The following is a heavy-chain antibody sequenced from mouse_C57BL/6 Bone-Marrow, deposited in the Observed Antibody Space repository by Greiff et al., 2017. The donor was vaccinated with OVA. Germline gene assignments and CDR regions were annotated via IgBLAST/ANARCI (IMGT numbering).Heavy chain of an antibody. CDR1: GYTFTSYG. D-gene: IGHD3-2*02. Sequence: VQLQQSGAELARPGASVKLSCKASGYTFTSYGISWVKQRTGQGLEWIGEIYPRSGNTYYNEKFKGKATLTADKSSSTAYMELRSLTSEDSAVYFCAGQLRLRGYFDYWGQGTTLTVSS. CDR3: AGQLRLRGYFDY. CDR2: IYPRSGNT. V-gene: IGHV1-81*01. J-gene: IGHJ2*01.